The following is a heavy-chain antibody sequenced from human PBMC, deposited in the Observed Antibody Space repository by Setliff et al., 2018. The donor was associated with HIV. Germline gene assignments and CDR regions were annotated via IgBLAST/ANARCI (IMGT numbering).Heavy chain of an antibody. CDR2: VTHSGTT. J-gene: IGHJ4*02. D-gene: IGHD4-17*01. CDR1: GGSFSGFY. CDR3: ARGGLIYGDYVLYYFDY. V-gene: IGHV4-34*01. Sequence: SETLSLTCAVYGGSFSGFYWTFIRQSPGKGLEWIGEVTHSGTTTYDPSLKSRITISVDTSKNQFSLKLSSVTAADTAVYYCARGGLIYGDYVLYYFDYWGQGTLVTVSS.